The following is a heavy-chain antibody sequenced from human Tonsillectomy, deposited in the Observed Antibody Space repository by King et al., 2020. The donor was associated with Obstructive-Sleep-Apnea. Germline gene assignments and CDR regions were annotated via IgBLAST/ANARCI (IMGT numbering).Heavy chain of an antibody. Sequence: VQLQESGPGLVKPSETLSLTCTVSSGSISSYYWSWIRQPPGTGLEWIGYIHYSGSTNHNPSLKRRVTIAVDTSKNQFSLKLRSVTAADTAVYYCARHPTIVGATLFDYWGQGTLVTVSS. CDR2: IHYSGST. D-gene: IGHD1-26*01. V-gene: IGHV4-59*08. CDR3: ARHPTIVGATLFDY. J-gene: IGHJ4*02. CDR1: SGSISSYY.